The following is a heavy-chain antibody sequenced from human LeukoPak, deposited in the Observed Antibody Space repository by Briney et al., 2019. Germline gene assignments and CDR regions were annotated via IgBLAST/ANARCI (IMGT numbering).Heavy chain of an antibody. V-gene: IGHV3-23*01. D-gene: IGHD2-15*01. CDR2: ISSSGRTT. Sequence: GGSLRLSCAASGCTFSNHAMSWVRQAPGTGLQSVSVISSSGRTTEYSESVKARFTISIENPKNTLSMLIKSLRVADKAIYDCAKNVVVKRYFDYWGQGNLITVSS. J-gene: IGHJ4*02. CDR1: GCTFSNHA. CDR3: AKNVVVKRYFDY.